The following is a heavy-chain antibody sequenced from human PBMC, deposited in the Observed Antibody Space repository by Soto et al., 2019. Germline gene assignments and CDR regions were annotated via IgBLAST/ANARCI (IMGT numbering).Heavy chain of an antibody. D-gene: IGHD3-22*01. J-gene: IGHJ6*02. CDR1: SCTVSSYI. V-gene: IGHV1-69*02. Sequence: KPSFESSSCTVSSYITRLVRPSPGKGLEWKGRIIPILGIANYAQKFQGRVTITADKSTSTAYMELSSLRSEDTAVYYCARVYYYDSSGYYPNYYYYGMDVWGQGTTVTVSS. CDR2: IIPILGIA. CDR3: ARVYYYDSSGYYPNYYYYGMDV.